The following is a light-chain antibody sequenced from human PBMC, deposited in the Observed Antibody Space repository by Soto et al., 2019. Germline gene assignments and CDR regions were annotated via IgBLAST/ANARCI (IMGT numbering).Light chain of an antibody. J-gene: IGKJ5*01. CDR3: QQYAASPIT. V-gene: IGKV3-20*01. Sequence: EIVLTQSPGTLSLSPGERATLSCRASQSVGRDYLAWFQQKPGQPPRLLIHDASSRATGIPDRFSGSGSGTGFTLTVSRLEPEDFAIYYCQQYAASPITFGQGTRLEIK. CDR1: QSVGRDY. CDR2: DAS.